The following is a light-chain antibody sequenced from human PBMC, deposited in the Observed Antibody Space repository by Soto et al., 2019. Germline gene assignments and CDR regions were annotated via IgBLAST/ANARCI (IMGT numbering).Light chain of an antibody. CDR3: AAWDASLSACV. Sequence: QSALTQPPSASGSPGQSVTISCTGTSSDVGGYNYVSWYQQHPGKAPKLMIYEVSKRPSGVPDRFSGSKSGNTASLTVSGLRSEDEAIYYCAAWDASLSACVFGNGTKVTVL. CDR2: EVS. J-gene: IGLJ1*01. V-gene: IGLV2-8*01. CDR1: SSDVGGYNY.